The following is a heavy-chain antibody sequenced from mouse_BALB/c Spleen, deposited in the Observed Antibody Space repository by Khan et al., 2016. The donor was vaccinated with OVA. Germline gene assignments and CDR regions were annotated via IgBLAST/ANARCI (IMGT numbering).Heavy chain of an antibody. J-gene: IGHJ2*01. D-gene: IGHD1-1*01. Sequence: VQLKESGPELVKPGASVKISCKASGYSFTGYFMNWVMQSHGKSLEWIGRINPHIGETFYNQKFKGKATLTVDESSSTAHMELRSLASEDSAVYYCARIYRSDLDYWGQGTTLTVSS. V-gene: IGHV1-20*02. CDR3: ARIYRSDLDY. CDR2: INPHIGET. CDR1: GYSFTGYF.